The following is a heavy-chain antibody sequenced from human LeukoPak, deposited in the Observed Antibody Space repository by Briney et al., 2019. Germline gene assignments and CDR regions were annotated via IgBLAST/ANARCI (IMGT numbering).Heavy chain of an antibody. J-gene: IGHJ4*02. CDR3: ARDGDCSSTSCYIDY. Sequence: ASVKVSCKASGYTFTGYYMHWVRQAPGQGLEWMGGIIPIFGTANYAQKFQGRVTITADESTSTAYMELSSLRSEDTAVYYCARDGDCSSTSCYIDYWGQGTLVTVSS. D-gene: IGHD2-2*02. CDR1: GYTFTGYY. V-gene: IGHV1-69*13. CDR2: IIPIFGTA.